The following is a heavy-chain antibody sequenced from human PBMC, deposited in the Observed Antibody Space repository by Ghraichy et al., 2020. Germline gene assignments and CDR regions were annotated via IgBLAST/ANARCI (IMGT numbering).Heavy chain of an antibody. CDR2: INHSGST. CDR1: GGSFSGYY. J-gene: IGHJ5*02. Sequence: SETLSLTCAVYGGSFSGYYWSWIRQPPGKGLEWIGEINHSGSTNYNPSLKSRVTISVDTSKNQFSLKLSSVTAADTAVYYCASLPLRPYSLNWFDPWGQGTLVTVSS. D-gene: IGHD6-13*01. V-gene: IGHV4-34*01. CDR3: ASLPLRPYSLNWFDP.